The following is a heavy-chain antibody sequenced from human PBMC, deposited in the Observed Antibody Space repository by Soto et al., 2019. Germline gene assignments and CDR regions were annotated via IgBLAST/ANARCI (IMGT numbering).Heavy chain of an antibody. CDR3: ARADFVITLGVLGMDV. CDR1: GGSVSSSNW. D-gene: IGHD3-16*01. J-gene: IGHJ6*02. CDR2: IYHSGST. V-gene: IGHV4-4*02. Sequence: SETLSLTCAVSGGSVSSSNWWNWVRQPPGKGLVWIGEIYHSGSTSYNPSLKSRVTISMDKSNNHFSLRLRSVTAADTAVYFCARADFVITLGVLGMDVWGQGTTVTVYS.